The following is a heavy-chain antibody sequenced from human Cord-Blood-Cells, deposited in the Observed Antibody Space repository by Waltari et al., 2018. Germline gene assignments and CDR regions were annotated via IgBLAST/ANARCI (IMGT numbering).Heavy chain of an antibody. CDR3: ASTSNWVFNWYFDL. D-gene: IGHD7-27*01. CDR1: GYTFTGYY. J-gene: IGHJ2*01. V-gene: IGHV1-2*06. Sequence: QVQLVQSGAEVKKPGASVKVSCKASGYTFTGYYMHWVRQAPGQGLEWMGRITPNSGGTNYAQKFQGRVTMTRETSISTAYMELSRLRSDDTAVYYCASTSNWVFNWYFDLWGRGTLVTVSS. CDR2: ITPNSGGT.